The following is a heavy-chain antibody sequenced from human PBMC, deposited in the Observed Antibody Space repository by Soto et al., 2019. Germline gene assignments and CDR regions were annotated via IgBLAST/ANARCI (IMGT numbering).Heavy chain of an antibody. CDR3: AKPLQQWLLQGSGVDV. V-gene: IGHV3-23*01. D-gene: IGHD6-19*01. J-gene: IGHJ6*02. CDR1: GCSLSEYS. Sequence: PEGALRRSCVASGCSLSEYSMTWVRRAPGKGLQWVSAISGDTATTHYADSVKGRFTISRDNSRDTLYLQMNSLRVEDTAIYYCAKPLQQWLLQGSGVDVWGQGTTVTVSS. CDR2: ISGDTATT.